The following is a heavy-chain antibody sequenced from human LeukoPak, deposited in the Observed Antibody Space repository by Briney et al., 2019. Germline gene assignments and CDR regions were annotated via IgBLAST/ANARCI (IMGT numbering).Heavy chain of an antibody. CDR1: GFTFTGHS. V-gene: IGHV3-30*04. Sequence: GGSLRLSCVASGFTFTGHSMHWVRQAPGKGLEWVAVVAHDEKTIFYADSLKGRFTVSRDNSKNTVYLQMNSPRDEDTAVYYCAREKQSGGTPFDYWGQGSLVTVSS. J-gene: IGHJ4*02. CDR2: VAHDEKTI. D-gene: IGHD1-26*01. CDR3: AREKQSGGTPFDY.